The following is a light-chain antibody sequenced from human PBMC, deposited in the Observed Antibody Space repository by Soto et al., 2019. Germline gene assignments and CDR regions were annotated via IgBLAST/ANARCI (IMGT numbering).Light chain of an antibody. CDR2: DAS. V-gene: IGKV1-5*01. CDR3: QQYTSYSRA. J-gene: IGKJ1*01. Sequence: DIQMTHSPSTLSASVGDRVTITCRASQSISSWLAWYQQKPGKAPKLLIYDASSLESGVPSRFSGSGSGTEFTLTISSLQPDDFATYYCQQYTSYSRAFGQGTKVEIK. CDR1: QSISSW.